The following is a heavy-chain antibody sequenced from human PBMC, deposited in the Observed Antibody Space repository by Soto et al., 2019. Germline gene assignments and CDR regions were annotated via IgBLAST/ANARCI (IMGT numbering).Heavy chain of an antibody. CDR3: ARDSTQYYCYYGMDV. V-gene: IGHV1-69*06. Sequence: QVQLVQSGAEVKKPGASVKVSCTASGGTFSSYAISWVRQAPGQGLEWMGGIIPIFGTANYAQKFQGGVTITADKSTSTAYMALSSLRSEDTAVYYCARDSTQYYCYYGMDVWGQGNTVTVSS. D-gene: IGHD2-2*01. CDR2: IIPIFGTA. J-gene: IGHJ6*02. CDR1: GGTFSSYA.